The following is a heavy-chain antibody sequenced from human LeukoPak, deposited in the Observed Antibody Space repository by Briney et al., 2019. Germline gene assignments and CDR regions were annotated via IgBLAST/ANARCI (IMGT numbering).Heavy chain of an antibody. V-gene: IGHV3-21*01. CDR1: GFTFSYYN. J-gene: IGHJ4*02. Sequence: GGSLRLSCAASGFTFSYYNMNWVRQAPGKGLEWVSSISSSSSYKNYADSVKGRFTISRDNAKNSLYLQMNSLRAEDTAVYYCARRLEMARFDSWGQGTLVTVSS. CDR3: ARRLEMARFDS. D-gene: IGHD5-24*01. CDR2: ISSSSSYK.